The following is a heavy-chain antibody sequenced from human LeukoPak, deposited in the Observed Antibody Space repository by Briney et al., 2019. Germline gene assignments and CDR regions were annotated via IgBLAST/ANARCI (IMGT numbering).Heavy chain of an antibody. Sequence: GGSLRLSCAASGFIFSNYWMSWVRQAPGKGLEWVANIKQDESEKYYVDSVKGRFTISRDNAKNSLFLQMNSLRAEDTAVYYCARDKIVGATVLDYWGQGSLVTVSP. CDR1: GFIFSNYW. CDR3: ARDKIVGATVLDY. D-gene: IGHD1-26*01. V-gene: IGHV3-7*01. J-gene: IGHJ4*02. CDR2: IKQDESEK.